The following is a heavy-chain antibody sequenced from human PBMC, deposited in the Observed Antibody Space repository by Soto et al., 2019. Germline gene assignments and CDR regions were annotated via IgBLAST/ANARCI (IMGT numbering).Heavy chain of an antibody. CDR2: ISGSGGST. J-gene: IGHJ4*02. V-gene: IGHV3-23*01. Sequence: EVQLLESGGGLVQPGGSLRLSCAASGFTFSSYAMSWVRQAPGKGLEWVSAISGSGGSTYYADSVKGRFTISRDNSKNTLYLQMNSLGAEDTAVYYCAKQMGVDEYCSGGSCYSAIDYWGQGTLVTVSS. CDR1: GFTFSSYA. CDR3: AKQMGVDEYCSGGSCYSAIDY. D-gene: IGHD2-15*01.